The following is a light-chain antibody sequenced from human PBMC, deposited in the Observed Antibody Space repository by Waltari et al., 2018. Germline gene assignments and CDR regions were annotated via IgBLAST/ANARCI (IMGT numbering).Light chain of an antibody. CDR1: HTLSSTY. V-gene: IGKV3-20*01. J-gene: IGKJ3*01. CDR2: ETS. Sequence: EIVLTQSPGTLSLSPGERATLSCRASHTLSSTYLAWYQQKPGQAPRLLIYETSTRATGIPDRFSGSGSGTDFTLTISRLEPEDLAVYYCHQYGNSAPFTFGPGTKVDIK. CDR3: HQYGNSAPFT.